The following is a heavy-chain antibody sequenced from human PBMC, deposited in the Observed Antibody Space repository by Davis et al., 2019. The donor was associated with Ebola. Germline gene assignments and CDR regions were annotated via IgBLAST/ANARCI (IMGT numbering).Heavy chain of an antibody. CDR1: GFTFSSYA. J-gene: IGHJ4*02. CDR3: AREVTTVTTSGLGFDY. CDR2: INHSGST. D-gene: IGHD4-17*01. Sequence: ESLKISCAASGFTFSSYAMSWIRQPPGKGLEWIGEINHSGSTNYNPSLKSRVTISVDTSKNQFSLKLSSVTAADTAVYYCAREVTTVTTSGLGFDYWGQGTLVTVSS. V-gene: IGHV4-34*01.